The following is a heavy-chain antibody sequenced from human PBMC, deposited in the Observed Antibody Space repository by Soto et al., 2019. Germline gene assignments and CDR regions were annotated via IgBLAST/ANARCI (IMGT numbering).Heavy chain of an antibody. J-gene: IGHJ4*02. Sequence: GGSLRLSCAASGFTFSSYAMHWVRQAPGKGLEWVAVISYDGSNKYYADSVKGRFTISRDNSKNTLYLQMNSLRAEDTAVYYCARDCASFLQLWFLDYWGQGTLVTVSS. CDR1: GFTFSSYA. D-gene: IGHD5-18*01. V-gene: IGHV3-30-3*01. CDR2: ISYDGSNK. CDR3: ARDCASFLQLWFLDY.